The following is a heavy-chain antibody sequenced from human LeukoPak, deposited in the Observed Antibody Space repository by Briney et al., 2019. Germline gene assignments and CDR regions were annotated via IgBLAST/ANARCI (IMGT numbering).Heavy chain of an antibody. J-gene: IGHJ4*02. CDR1: GITLSNYV. V-gene: IGHV3-23*01. CDR3: AKRGVVIRVILVGFHKEAYYFDS. Sequence: GGSLRLSCAVSGITLSNYVMSWVRQARGKGLEWVAGISDSGGQTNYADSVKGRFTISRDNPKNTLYLQMNSLRAEDTAVYFCAKRGVVIRVILVGFHKEAYYFDSWGQGALVTVSS. CDR2: ISDSGGQT. D-gene: IGHD3-22*01.